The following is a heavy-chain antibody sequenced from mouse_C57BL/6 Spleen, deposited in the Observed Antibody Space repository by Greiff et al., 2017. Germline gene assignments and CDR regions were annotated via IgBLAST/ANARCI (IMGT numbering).Heavy chain of an antibody. CDR3: ARVRAGDWYFDG. CDR2: ISYDGSN. CDR1: GYSITSGYY. V-gene: IGHV3-6*01. J-gene: IGHJ1*03. D-gene: IGHD3-1*01. Sequence: EVQLQQSGPGLVKPSQSLSLTCSVTGYSITSGYYWNWIRQFPGNKLEWMGYISYDGSNNYNPSLKNRISITRDTSKNQFFLKLNSVTTEDTATYYCARVRAGDWYFDGWGTGTTVTVAS.